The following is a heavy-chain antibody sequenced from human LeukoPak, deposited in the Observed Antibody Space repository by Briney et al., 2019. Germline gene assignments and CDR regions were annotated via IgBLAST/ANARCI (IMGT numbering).Heavy chain of an antibody. V-gene: IGHV1-18*01. J-gene: IGHJ4*02. CDR3: ARGHSPFEG. D-gene: IGHD3-9*01. CDR2: ISAHNGLT. Sequence: ASVKVSCKTSGYTFTNFAISWVRQAPGQGLEWMGWISAHNGLTNYAQNLQDRVTMTTDTSTTTAYMELRSLRSEDTAFYFCARGHSPFEGWGQGTLVTVSA. CDR1: GYTFTNFA.